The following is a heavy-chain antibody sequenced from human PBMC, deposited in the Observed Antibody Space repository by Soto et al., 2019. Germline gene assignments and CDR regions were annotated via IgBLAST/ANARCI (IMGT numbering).Heavy chain of an antibody. Sequence: PGGSLRLSYSAPRFTFSSYAMHWVRQAPGKGLEYVSAISSNGGSTYYADSVKGRFTISRDNSKNTLYLQMSSLRAEDTAVYYCVKGGRGITIFGVVIRTDYYYYGMDVWGQGTTVTSP. V-gene: IGHV3-64D*08. D-gene: IGHD3-3*01. CDR2: ISSNGGST. CDR1: RFTFSSYA. J-gene: IGHJ6*02. CDR3: VKGGRGITIFGVVIRTDYYYYGMDV.